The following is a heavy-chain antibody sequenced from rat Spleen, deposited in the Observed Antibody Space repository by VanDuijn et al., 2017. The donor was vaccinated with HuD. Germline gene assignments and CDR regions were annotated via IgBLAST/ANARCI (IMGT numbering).Heavy chain of an antibody. CDR2: IWSTGGT. CDR3: ARDGGDY. CDR1: GFSLTSYH. J-gene: IGHJ2*01. V-gene: IGHV2-41*01. Sequence: QVQLKESGPGLVQPSQTLSLTCTVSGFSLTSYHVSWVRQPPGKGLEWMGIIWSTGGTQYNSALKSRLSISRDTSKSQVFLKMNSLQTEDTATYYCARDGGDYWGQGVMVTVSS.